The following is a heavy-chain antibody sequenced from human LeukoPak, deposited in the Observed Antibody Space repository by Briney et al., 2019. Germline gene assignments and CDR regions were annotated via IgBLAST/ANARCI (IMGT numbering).Heavy chain of an antibody. J-gene: IGHJ5*02. V-gene: IGHV3-23*01. CDR1: GFPFSSYA. Sequence: GGSLRLSCAASGFPFSSYAMRWVRQAPGKGLEWVSAIGGGGGGTYYADSVKGRFTISRDNSKNTLYLQMNSLRAEDTAVYYYAKRAIPSEYRSSSGDRRGPGLVGISWFDPWGQGTLVTVSS. CDR3: AKRAIPSEYRSSSGDRRGPGLVGISWFDP. CDR2: IGGGGGGT. D-gene: IGHD6-6*01.